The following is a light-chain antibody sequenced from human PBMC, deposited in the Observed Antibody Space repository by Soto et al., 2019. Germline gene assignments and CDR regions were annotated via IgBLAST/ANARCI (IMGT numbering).Light chain of an antibody. CDR2: HVT. Sequence: QSALTQPASVSGSPGQSITISCTGTSSDVGSYNFVSWYQQHPGDAPKLIVYHVTSRPSGVSNRFSGSKSGNTASLPISGLQAEDEADYYCSSYTDTTAYIFGTGTKLTVL. CDR3: SSYTDTTAYI. V-gene: IGLV2-14*01. J-gene: IGLJ1*01. CDR1: SSDVGSYNF.